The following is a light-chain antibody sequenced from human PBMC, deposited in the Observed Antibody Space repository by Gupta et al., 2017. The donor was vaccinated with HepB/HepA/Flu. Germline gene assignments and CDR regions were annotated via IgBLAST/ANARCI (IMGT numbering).Light chain of an antibody. V-gene: IGKV1-9*01. CDR1: QGISSY. CDR3: QQLNSYAIT. Sequence: DIQSTQSPSFLSASVGDRVTITCRASQGISSYLAWYQQKPGKAPKLLLYAASTLQSGVPSRFSGSGSGTEVTRTISSLQPEDFATYYCQQLNSYAITFGQGTRLEIK. J-gene: IGKJ5*01. CDR2: AAS.